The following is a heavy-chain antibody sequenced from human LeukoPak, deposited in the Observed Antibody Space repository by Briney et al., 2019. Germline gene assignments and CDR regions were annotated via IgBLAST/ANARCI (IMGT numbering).Heavy chain of an antibody. CDR3: ARDGRGYSSSSGYFDY. CDR2: ISSSSSYI. CDR1: GFTFSSYS. D-gene: IGHD6-6*01. V-gene: IGHV3-21*01. J-gene: IGHJ4*02. Sequence: GGSLRLSCAASGFTFSSYSMNWVRQAPGKRLEWVSSISSSSSYIYYADSVKGRFTISRDNAKNSLYLQMNSLRAEDTAVYYCARDGRGYSSSSGYFDYWGQGTLVTVSS.